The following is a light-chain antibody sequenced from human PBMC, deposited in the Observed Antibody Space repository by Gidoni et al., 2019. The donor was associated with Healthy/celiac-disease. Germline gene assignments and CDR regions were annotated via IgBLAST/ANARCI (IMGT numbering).Light chain of an antibody. CDR2: DAS. CDR1: QSLSSY. Sequence: DIVLTQSPATLSLSPGERATLSCRASQSLSSYLAWYQQKPGQVPRLLIYDASNRATGIPARFSGSGSGTDFTLTSSSLEPEDFAVYYCQQRSNWSWTFGQGTKVEIK. J-gene: IGKJ1*01. CDR3: QQRSNWSWT. V-gene: IGKV3-11*01.